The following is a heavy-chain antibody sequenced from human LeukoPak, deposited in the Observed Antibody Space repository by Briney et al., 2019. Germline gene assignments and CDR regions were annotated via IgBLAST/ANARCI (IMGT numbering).Heavy chain of an antibody. Sequence: ASVKVSCKASGYTFTSYAMHWVRQAPGQGLEWMGWINAGNGNTKYSQKFQGRVTITRDTSASTAYMELSSLRSEDTAVYYCQFRSVWFGEFAYYFDYWGQGTLVTVSS. J-gene: IGHJ4*02. CDR1: GYTFTSYA. CDR2: INAGNGNT. V-gene: IGHV1-3*01. CDR3: QFRSVWFGEFAYYFDY. D-gene: IGHD3-10*01.